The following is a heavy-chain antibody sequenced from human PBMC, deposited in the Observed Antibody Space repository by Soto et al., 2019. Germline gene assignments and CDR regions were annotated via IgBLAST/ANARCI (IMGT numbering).Heavy chain of an antibody. CDR2: IIPIFGTA. Sequence: GASVKVSCKASGGTFSSYAISWVRQAPGQGLEWMGGIIPIFGTANYAQKFQGRVTITADESTSTAYMELSSLRSEDTAVYYCARDTGNGDTSVSQRGLEYWRQGSLVTVSS. CDR1: GGTFSSYA. J-gene: IGHJ4*02. CDR3: ARDTGNGDTSVSQRGLEY. D-gene: IGHD2-8*02. V-gene: IGHV1-69*13.